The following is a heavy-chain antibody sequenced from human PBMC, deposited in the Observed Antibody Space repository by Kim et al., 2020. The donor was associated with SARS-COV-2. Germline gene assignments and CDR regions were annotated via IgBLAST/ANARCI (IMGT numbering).Heavy chain of an antibody. CDR3: ERGITGDQRTWFDP. J-gene: IGHJ5*02. D-gene: IGHD7-27*01. CDR1: GGSFSGYY. Sequence: SETLSLTCAVYGGSFSGYYWSWIRQSPGKGLEWIGEIYHSGSTNYNPSLKSRVTISVDTSKNQFSLKLTSVTAADTAVYFFERGITGDQRTWFDPWGLGT. CDR2: IYHSGST. V-gene: IGHV4-34*01.